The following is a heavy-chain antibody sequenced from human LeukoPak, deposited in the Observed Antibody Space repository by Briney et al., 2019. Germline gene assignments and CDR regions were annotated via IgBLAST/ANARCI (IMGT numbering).Heavy chain of an antibody. Sequence: ASVKVSCKASGYTFTSYAMHWVRQAPGQRLEWMGWINAGNGNTKYSQKFQGRVTITRDTSASTAYMELSSLRSEDTAVYYCARESPRDYYDSSGYYYPPYYFDYWGQGTLVTVSS. CDR1: GYTFTSYA. CDR2: INAGNGNT. V-gene: IGHV1-3*01. D-gene: IGHD3-22*01. J-gene: IGHJ4*02. CDR3: ARESPRDYYDSSGYYYPPYYFDY.